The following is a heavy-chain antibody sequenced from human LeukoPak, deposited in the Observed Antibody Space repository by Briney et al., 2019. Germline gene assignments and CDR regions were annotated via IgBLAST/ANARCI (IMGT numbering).Heavy chain of an antibody. CDR2: IYYSGST. J-gene: IGHJ3*02. Sequence: SETLSLTCTVSGGSISSYYWSWIRQPPGKGLEWIGYIYYSGSTNYNPSLKSRVTISVDTSKNQFSLKLSSVTAADTAVYYCARIYGGPRIEAFDIWGQGTMVTVSS. CDR1: GGSISSYY. CDR3: ARIYGGPRIEAFDI. D-gene: IGHD4-23*01. V-gene: IGHV4-59*01.